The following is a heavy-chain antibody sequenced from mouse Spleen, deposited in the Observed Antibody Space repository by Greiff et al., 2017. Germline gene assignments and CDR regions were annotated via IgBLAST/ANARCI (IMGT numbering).Heavy chain of an antibody. V-gene: IGHV2-2*02. CDR3: ASSLWRYFDV. CDR1: GFSLTSYG. J-gene: IGHJ1*01. Sequence: VQLQQSGPGLVQPSQSLSITCTVSGFSLTSYGVHWVRQSPGKGLEWLGVIWSGGSTDYNAAFISRLSISKDNSKSQVFFKMNSLQANDTAIYYCASSLWRYFDVWGAGTTVTVSS. D-gene: IGHD1-1*02. CDR2: IWSGGST.